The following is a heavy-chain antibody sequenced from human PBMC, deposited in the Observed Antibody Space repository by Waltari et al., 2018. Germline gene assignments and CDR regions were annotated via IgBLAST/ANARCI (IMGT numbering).Heavy chain of an antibody. D-gene: IGHD3-22*01. Sequence: QLQLQESGPGLVKPSETLSLTCTVSGGSISSSSYYWGWIRQPPGKGLEWIGSIYYSGSTYYNPPLKCRVTISVDTSKNQFSLKLSSVTAADTAVYYCARRLYYYDSSGYQTDAFDIWGQGTMVTVSS. CDR2: IYYSGST. CDR1: GGSISSSSYY. CDR3: ARRLYYYDSSGYQTDAFDI. V-gene: IGHV4-39*01. J-gene: IGHJ3*02.